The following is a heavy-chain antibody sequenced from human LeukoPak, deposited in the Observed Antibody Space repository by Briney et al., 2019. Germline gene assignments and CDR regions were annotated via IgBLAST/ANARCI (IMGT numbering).Heavy chain of an antibody. CDR2: IYSGGST. Sequence: PGGSLRLSCAASGFTVSSNYMSWVRQAPGEGLEWVSVIYSGGSTYYADSVKGRFTISRDNSKNTLYLQMNSLRAEDTAVYYCARSRVGATRGHFDYWGQGTLVTVSS. V-gene: IGHV3-66*01. D-gene: IGHD1-26*01. J-gene: IGHJ4*02. CDR1: GFTVSSNY. CDR3: ARSRVGATRGHFDY.